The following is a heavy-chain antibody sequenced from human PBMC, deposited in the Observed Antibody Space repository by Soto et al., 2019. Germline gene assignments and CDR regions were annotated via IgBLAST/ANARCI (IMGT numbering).Heavy chain of an antibody. Sequence: VGSLRRSCEVSGFTFSMYSMSWVRQSPGKGLEWVAKIPQDGVDGHYADSVKGRFTISRDNGKNSLYLQLNNLRAEDTAVYYCARDHLILPAHDFFYGSDVWGRGATVTVSS. CDR3: ARDHLILPAHDFFYGSDV. J-gene: IGHJ6*02. D-gene: IGHD2-21*02. CDR1: GFTFSMYS. V-gene: IGHV3-7*03. CDR2: IPQDGVDG.